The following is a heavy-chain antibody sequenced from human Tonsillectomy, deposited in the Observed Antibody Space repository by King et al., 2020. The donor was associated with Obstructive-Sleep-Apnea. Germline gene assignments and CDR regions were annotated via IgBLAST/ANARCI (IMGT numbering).Heavy chain of an antibody. CDR1: GGTFSSYA. J-gene: IGHJ4*02. Sequence: QLVQSGAEVKKPGSSVKVSCKASGGTFSSYAISWVRQAPGQGLEWMGRIIPILGIANYAQKFQGRVTITADKSTSTAYMELSSLRSEDTAVYYCARDSPSSPGSPYGSDPHDYWGQGTLVTVSS. CDR3: ARDSPSSPGSPYGSDPHDY. D-gene: IGHD3-10*01. V-gene: IGHV1-69*04. CDR2: IIPILGIA.